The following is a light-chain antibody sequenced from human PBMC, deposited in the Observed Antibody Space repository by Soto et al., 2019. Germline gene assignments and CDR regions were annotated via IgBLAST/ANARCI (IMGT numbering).Light chain of an antibody. V-gene: IGKV1-5*03. CDR1: QSINIW. CDR2: RAS. CDR3: QQYDTNTLT. J-gene: IGKJ4*01. Sequence: IQMTQSPSTLSASVGDRVTITCRASQSINIWLAWFQQKPGKAPKLLIYRASTLASGVPTRFSGSVSGTEGTITISSLKKDDGTTYYCQQYDTNTLTFGGGTKVDIK.